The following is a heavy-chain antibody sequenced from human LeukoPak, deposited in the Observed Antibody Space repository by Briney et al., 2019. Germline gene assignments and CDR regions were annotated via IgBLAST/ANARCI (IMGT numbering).Heavy chain of an antibody. V-gene: IGHV3-21*01. CDR1: GFTFSSYS. Sequence: GGSLRLSCAASGFTFSSYSLNWVRQAPGKGLEWVSSIRFTGSYIYYADSVKGRFTISRDDAKNLLSLQMISLRVEDTAVYYCARAITIFGVAPGDAFDIWGQGTMVTVSS. D-gene: IGHD3-3*01. J-gene: IGHJ3*02. CDR3: ARAITIFGVAPGDAFDI. CDR2: IRFTGSYI.